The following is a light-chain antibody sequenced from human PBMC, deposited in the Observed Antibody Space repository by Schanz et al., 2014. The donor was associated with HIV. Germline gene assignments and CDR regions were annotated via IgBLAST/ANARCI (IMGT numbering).Light chain of an antibody. V-gene: IGKV1-5*03. Sequence: DIQMTQSPSTLSTSVGVRVTLTCRASQRISWWLAWYQQKPGQAPSLLIYRASTLQTGVPSRFSGSGSGTEFTLTISSLQPADFATYYCQQYDSYPYTFGQGTKLEIK. CDR2: RAS. CDR3: QQYDSYPYT. J-gene: IGKJ2*01. CDR1: QRISWW.